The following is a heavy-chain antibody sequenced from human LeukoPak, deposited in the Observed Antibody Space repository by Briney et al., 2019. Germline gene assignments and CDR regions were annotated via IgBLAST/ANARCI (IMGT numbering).Heavy chain of an antibody. CDR3: ARDEVYGEQYYFDY. CDR2: ISSSSTYI. J-gene: IGHJ4*02. CDR1: GFTFSTYT. V-gene: IGHV3-21*01. D-gene: IGHD4/OR15-4a*01. Sequence: GGSLRLSCAASGFTFSTYTMNWVRQAPGKGLEWVSSISSSSTYIYYADSVKGRFTISRDNAKNSLYLQMDSLRAEDTAVYYCARDEVYGEQYYFDYWGQGTPVTVSS.